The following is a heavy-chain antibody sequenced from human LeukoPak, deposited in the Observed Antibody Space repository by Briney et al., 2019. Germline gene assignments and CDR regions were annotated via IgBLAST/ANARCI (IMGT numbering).Heavy chain of an antibody. Sequence: ASETLSLTCAVSGGSISSGGYSWSWLRQPPGKGLEWIGYIYHSGSTYYNPSLKSRVTISVDRSKNQFSLKLSSVTAADTAVYYCARGGRSSGYYFDYWGQGTLVTVSS. CDR3: ARGGRSSGYYFDY. CDR1: GGSISSGGYS. CDR2: IYHSGST. D-gene: IGHD3-22*01. J-gene: IGHJ4*02. V-gene: IGHV4-30-2*01.